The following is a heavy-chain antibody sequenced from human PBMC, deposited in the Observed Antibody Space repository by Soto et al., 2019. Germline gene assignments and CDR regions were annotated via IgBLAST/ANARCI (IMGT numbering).Heavy chain of an antibody. D-gene: IGHD3-3*01. Sequence: SGPTLVNPTQTLTLTCTFSGFSLSTSGVGVGWIRQPPGKALEWLALIYWNDDKRYSPSLKSRLTITKDTSKNQVVLTMTNMDPVDTATYYCAHSVCTVYDFWSGYYTGFFDYWGQGTLVTVSS. V-gene: IGHV2-5*01. CDR1: GFSLSTSGVG. CDR2: IYWNDDK. CDR3: AHSVCTVYDFWSGYYTGFFDY. J-gene: IGHJ4*02.